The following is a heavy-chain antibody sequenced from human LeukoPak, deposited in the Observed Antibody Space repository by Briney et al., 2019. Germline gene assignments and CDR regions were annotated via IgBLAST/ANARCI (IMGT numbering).Heavy chain of an antibody. Sequence: SVKVSCKASGGTFSSYAISWVRQAPGQGLEWMGGIIPIFGTANYAQKFQGRVTITTDESTSTAYMELSSLRSEDTAVYYCARVGPGPNWNYGLDHYMDVWGKGTTVTVSS. CDR3: ARVGPGPNWNYGLDHYMDV. V-gene: IGHV1-69*05. D-gene: IGHD1-7*01. J-gene: IGHJ6*03. CDR2: IIPIFGTA. CDR1: GGTFSSYA.